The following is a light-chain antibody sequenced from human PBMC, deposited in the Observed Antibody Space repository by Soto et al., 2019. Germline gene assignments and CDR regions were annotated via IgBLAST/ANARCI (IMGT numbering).Light chain of an antibody. CDR2: EVS. V-gene: IGLV2-8*01. J-gene: IGLJ3*02. CDR3: SSYAGSNLWV. CDR1: SSDVGIYKY. Sequence: QSALTQSPSASGSPGQSVTISCTGTSSDVGIYKYVSWYQQHPGKAPKLMIYEVSKRPSGVPDRFSGSKSGNTASLTVSGLQVEDEADYYCSSYAGSNLWVFGGGTQLTVL.